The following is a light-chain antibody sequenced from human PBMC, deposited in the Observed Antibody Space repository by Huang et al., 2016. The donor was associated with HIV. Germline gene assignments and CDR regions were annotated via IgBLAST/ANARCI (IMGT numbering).Light chain of an antibody. V-gene: IGKV3-11*01. CDR3: QQRSEWFT. J-gene: IGKJ3*01. CDR1: QSVGTY. CDR2: DVS. Sequence: EIVLTQSPATLSLSPGERATLSCWASQSVGTYLAWYQQRPGQAHRLLIYDVSNRATGIPDRFSGSGSGTDFTLTISSLEPEDFAVYYCQQRSEWFTFGPGTKVDMK.